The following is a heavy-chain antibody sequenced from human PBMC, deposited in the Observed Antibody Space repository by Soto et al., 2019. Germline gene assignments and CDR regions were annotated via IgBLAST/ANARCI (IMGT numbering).Heavy chain of an antibody. Sequence: PGGSLRLSCAASGFTFSSYAMHWVRQAPGKGLEWVAVISYDGSNKYYADSVKGRFTISRDNSKNTLYLQMNSLRAEDTALYYCAREWYDILTGPYYYGMDVWGQGTTVTVSS. D-gene: IGHD3-9*01. CDR2: ISYDGSNK. CDR3: AREWYDILTGPYYYGMDV. J-gene: IGHJ6*02. CDR1: GFTFSSYA. V-gene: IGHV3-30-3*01.